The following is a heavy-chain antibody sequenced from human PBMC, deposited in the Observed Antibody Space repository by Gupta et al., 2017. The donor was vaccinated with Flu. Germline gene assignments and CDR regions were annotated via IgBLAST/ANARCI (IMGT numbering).Heavy chain of an antibody. D-gene: IGHD2-2*01. CDR2: LSLSGVIT. Sequence: EVQVLESGGDLVKHGGSLRLSCAALGFTLSSSAMPWVRQIPGKGLEWVSALSLSGVITFYADSVRGRFTISRDNSKNTLFLQMNSLRVEYTAVYYCAVCSNNNCRQGFDPWGQGTLVTVSS. CDR1: GFTLSSSA. V-gene: IGHV3-23*01. CDR3: AVCSNNNCRQGFDP. J-gene: IGHJ5*02.